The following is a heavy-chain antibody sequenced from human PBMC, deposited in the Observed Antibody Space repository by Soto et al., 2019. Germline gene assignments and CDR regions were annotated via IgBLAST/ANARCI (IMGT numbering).Heavy chain of an antibody. Sequence: SETLSLTCTVSGGSISSYYWSWIRQPPGKGLEWIGYIYYSGSTNYNPSLKSRVTISVDTSKNQFSLKLSSVTAADTAVYYCAREDYFTIFGVVSNWFDPWGQGTLVPVSS. CDR2: IYYSGST. CDR1: GGSISSYY. CDR3: AREDYFTIFGVVSNWFDP. V-gene: IGHV4-59*01. J-gene: IGHJ5*02. D-gene: IGHD3-3*01.